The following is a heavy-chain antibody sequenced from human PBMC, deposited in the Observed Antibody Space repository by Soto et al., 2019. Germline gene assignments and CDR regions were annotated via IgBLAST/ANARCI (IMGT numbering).Heavy chain of an antibody. D-gene: IGHD3-22*01. CDR2: ISHSVNT. V-gene: IGHV4-4*02. Sequence: SETLCLTCGVAGGSITNSAWWIWVRQPPGKGLEWIGDISHSVNTNYSPSLNSRVTISIDKSKNQFSLKLRSVTAADTAVYYCARGYLGVQYYDGSGPYGMDVWGQGTSVTVSS. J-gene: IGHJ6*02. CDR1: GGSITNSAW. CDR3: ARGYLGVQYYDGSGPYGMDV.